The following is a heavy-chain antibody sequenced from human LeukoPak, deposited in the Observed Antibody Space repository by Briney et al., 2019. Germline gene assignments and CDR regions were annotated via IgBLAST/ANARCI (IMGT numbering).Heavy chain of an antibody. Sequence: PSETLSLTCTVSGGSISSSSHYWGWIHQPPGKGLEWIGSIYYNGNTYYNPSLKSRVTISVDTSKNQFSLKLSSVTAADTAVYSCASEGIAVAGRNFDIWGQGTMVTVSS. CDR2: IYYNGNT. CDR1: GGSISSSSHY. V-gene: IGHV4-39*01. CDR3: ASEGIAVAGRNFDI. J-gene: IGHJ3*02. D-gene: IGHD6-19*01.